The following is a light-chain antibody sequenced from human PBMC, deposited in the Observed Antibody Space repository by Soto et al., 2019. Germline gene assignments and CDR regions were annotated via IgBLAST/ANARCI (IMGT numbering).Light chain of an antibody. J-gene: IGLJ2*01. Sequence: QSALTQPASVSGSPGQSITISCTGTSSDVGGYNYVSWYQQHPGKAPKLMIYEVSNRPSGVSNRFSGAKSGNTASLTISGLQAEDEDDYYCSSYPSSSLVFGGGTKLTVL. CDR3: SSYPSSSLV. V-gene: IGLV2-14*01. CDR1: SSDVGGYNY. CDR2: EVS.